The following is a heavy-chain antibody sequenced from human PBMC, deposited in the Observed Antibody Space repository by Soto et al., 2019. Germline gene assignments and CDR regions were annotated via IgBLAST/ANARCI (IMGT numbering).Heavy chain of an antibody. CDR2: INDGNGNT. CDR3: ASGPGGPDGPGDY. Sequence: QVQLVQSGAEVKKPGASVNVSCKASGYTFTSYAMHWVRQAPGQRLEWMGWINDGNGNTKYSQKFQGRVTITRDTSASTAYMELSSLRSEDTAVYYCASGPGGPDGPGDYWGQGTLVTVSS. V-gene: IGHV1-3*01. CDR1: GYTFTSYA. D-gene: IGHD2-15*01. J-gene: IGHJ4*02.